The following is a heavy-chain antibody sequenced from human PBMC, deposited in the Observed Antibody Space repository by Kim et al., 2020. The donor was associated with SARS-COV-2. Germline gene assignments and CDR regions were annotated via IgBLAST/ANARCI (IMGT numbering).Heavy chain of an antibody. Sequence: GGSLRLSCAASGFTFSSYAMHWVRQAPGKGLEWVAVISYDGSNKYYADSVKGRFTISRDNSKNTLYLQMNSLRAEDTAVYYCARDPVPYYYERRHWYFDLWGRGTLVTVSS. J-gene: IGHJ2*01. CDR2: ISYDGSNK. CDR3: ARDPVPYYYERRHWYFDL. D-gene: IGHD3-10*01. CDR1: GFTFSSYA. V-gene: IGHV3-30-3*01.